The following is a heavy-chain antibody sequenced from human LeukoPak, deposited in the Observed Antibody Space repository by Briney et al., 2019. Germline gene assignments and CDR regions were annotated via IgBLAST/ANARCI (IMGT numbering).Heavy chain of an antibody. D-gene: IGHD2-2*02. CDR1: GGSFSGYY. J-gene: IGHJ6*02. Sequence: SSETLSLTCAVYGGSFSGYYWSWIRQPPGKGLEWIGEINHSGSTNYNPSLKSRVTISVDTSKNQFSLKLSSVTAADTAVYYCARVPLYATSYYYYYGMDVWGQGTTVTVSS. CDR3: ARVPLYATSYYYYYGMDV. V-gene: IGHV4-34*01. CDR2: INHSGST.